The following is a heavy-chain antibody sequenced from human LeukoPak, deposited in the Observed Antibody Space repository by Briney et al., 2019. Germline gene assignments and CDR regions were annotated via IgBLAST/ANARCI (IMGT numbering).Heavy chain of an antibody. D-gene: IGHD3-10*01. CDR2: VYTSGST. CDR3: ARSTYYGSGSYFDY. Sequence: SETLSLTCTVSGGSTSSVNYYWCWIRQPAGKGLEWIGRVYTSGSTNYNPSLKSRVIISVDTSKNQFSLKLSSVTAADTAVYYCARSTYYGSGSYFDYWGQGTLVTVSS. J-gene: IGHJ4*02. CDR1: GGSTSSVNYY. V-gene: IGHV4-61*02.